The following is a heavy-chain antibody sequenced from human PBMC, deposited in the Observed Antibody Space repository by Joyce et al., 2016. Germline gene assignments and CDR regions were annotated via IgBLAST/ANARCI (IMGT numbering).Heavy chain of an antibody. J-gene: IGHJ6*02. D-gene: IGHD3-10*01. CDR2: MYNSETT. V-gene: IGHV4-61*01. Sequence: HLQESGPGLVKPSETLSLTCTISGDSFSGTSYYWSWIRQSQGKGLEWLGFMYNSETTHYNPSLGGRLSISVGAAKKQFSLRLTSVTSADTAVYYCATSLPSRVGGFQFFGMDVWGQGTTVIVS. CDR1: GDSFSGTSYY. CDR3: ATSLPSRVGGFQFFGMDV.